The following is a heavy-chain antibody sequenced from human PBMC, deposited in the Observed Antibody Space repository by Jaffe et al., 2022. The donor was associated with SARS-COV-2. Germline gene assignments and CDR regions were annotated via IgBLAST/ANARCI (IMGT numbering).Heavy chain of an antibody. V-gene: IGHV3-49*04. J-gene: IGHJ4*02. CDR3: TIRTPTYYDLGYLLDY. Sequence: EVQLVESGGGLVQPGRSLRLSCTASGFTFGDYAMSWVRQAPGKGLEWVGFIRSKAYGGTTEYAASVKGRFTISRDDSKSIAYLQMNSLKTEDTAVYYCTIRTPTYYDLGYLLDYWGQGTLVTVSS. CDR2: IRSKAYGGTT. D-gene: IGHD3-3*01. CDR1: GFTFGDYA.